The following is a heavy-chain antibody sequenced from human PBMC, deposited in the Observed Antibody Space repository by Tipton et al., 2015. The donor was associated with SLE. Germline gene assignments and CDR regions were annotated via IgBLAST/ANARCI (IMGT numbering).Heavy chain of an antibody. CDR2: IYYSGST. CDR3: ARDGARSDYVRWFDP. J-gene: IGHJ5*02. V-gene: IGHV4-28*03. CDR1: GYSISSSNW. D-gene: IGHD4-17*01. Sequence: TLSLTCAVSGYSISSSNWWGWIRQPPGKGLEWIGYIYYSGSTNYNPSPKSRVTMSVDTSKTQFSLKLSSVTAADTAVYYCARDGARSDYVRWFDPWGQGTLVTVSS.